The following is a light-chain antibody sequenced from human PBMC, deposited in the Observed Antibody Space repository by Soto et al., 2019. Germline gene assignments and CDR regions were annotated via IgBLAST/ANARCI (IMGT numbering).Light chain of an antibody. CDR1: SSDVGGYNY. V-gene: IGLV2-8*01. J-gene: IGLJ3*02. CDR3: SSYAGSRGWV. CDR2: EVT. Sequence: QSALTQPPSASGSPGQSVTISCTGTSSDVGGYNYVSWYQQHPGKAPKLMIYEVTKRPSGVPDRFSGSKSGNTASLTVSGLQAEDEADYYRSSYAGSRGWVFGGGTKLTVL.